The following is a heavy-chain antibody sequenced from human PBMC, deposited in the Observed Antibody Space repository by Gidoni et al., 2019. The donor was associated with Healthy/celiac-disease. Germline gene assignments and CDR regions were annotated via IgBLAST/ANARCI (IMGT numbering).Heavy chain of an antibody. Sequence: QVQLQESGPGLVKPSQTLSLTCTVSGGSISSGGYYWSWIRQHPGKGLEWIGYIYYSGSTFYNPSLKSRVTISVDTCKNQFSLKLSSVTAADTAVYYCARGVTIFGVVILEAFDIWGQGTMVTVSS. D-gene: IGHD3-3*01. J-gene: IGHJ3*02. CDR1: GGSISSGGYY. CDR3: ARGVTIFGVVILEAFDI. CDR2: IYYSGST. V-gene: IGHV4-31*03.